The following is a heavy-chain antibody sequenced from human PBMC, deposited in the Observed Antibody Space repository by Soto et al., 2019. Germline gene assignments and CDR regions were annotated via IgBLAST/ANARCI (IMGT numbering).Heavy chain of an antibody. D-gene: IGHD1-26*01. CDR3: ARDGATGAYDY. V-gene: IGHV4-61*01. J-gene: IGHJ4*02. CDR1: GGSVSSGSYY. CDR2: IYYSGST. Sequence: QVQLQESGPGLVKPSETLSLTCTVSGGSVSSGSYYWSWIRQPPGKGLEWIGYIYYSGSTNYNPSLKSRVTISVDTSKNQFSLKLSSVTAADTAVYYCARDGATGAYDYWGQGTLVTVSS.